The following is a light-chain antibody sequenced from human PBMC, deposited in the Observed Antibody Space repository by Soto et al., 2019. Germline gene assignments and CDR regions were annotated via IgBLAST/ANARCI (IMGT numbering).Light chain of an antibody. CDR2: GAS. V-gene: IGKV3-11*01. CDR3: QQRSSWPLT. Sequence: EIVLTQSPATLSSSPGERATLSCRASQSLSKSLDWYQQKPGQAPRLLIDGASNRATGIPARFSGSGSGTDFTLTISSLEPEDFAVYFCQQRSSWPLTFGGGTKVEIK. CDR1: QSLSKS. J-gene: IGKJ4*02.